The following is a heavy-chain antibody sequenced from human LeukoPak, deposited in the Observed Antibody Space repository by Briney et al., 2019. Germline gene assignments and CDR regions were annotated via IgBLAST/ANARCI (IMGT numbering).Heavy chain of an antibody. CDR2: IYHSGST. Sequence: KPSETLSLTCTVSGGSISSGSYYWSWIRQPPGKGLEWIGYIYHSGSTYYKPSLKSRVTISVDGSKNQFSLKLSSVTAADTAVYYCVRVVYCSSNMGVCNHMDVWGKGTTVTVSS. V-gene: IGHV4-30-2*01. J-gene: IGHJ6*03. CDR3: VRVVYCSSNMGVCNHMDV. CDR1: GGSISSGSYY. D-gene: IGHD2-2*01.